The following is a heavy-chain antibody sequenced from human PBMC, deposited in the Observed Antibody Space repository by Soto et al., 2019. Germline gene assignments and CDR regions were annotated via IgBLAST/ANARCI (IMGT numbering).Heavy chain of an antibody. D-gene: IGHD3-9*01. CDR1: GGTFSSYA. Sequence: QVQLVQSGAEVKKPGSSVKVSCKASGGTFSSYAISWVRQAPGQGLEWMGGIIPIFGTANYAQKFQGRVTITADESTSTAYMELSRLRSEDTAVYYCARETYYDILTGYYLFDYWGQGTLVTVSS. CDR2: IIPIFGTA. J-gene: IGHJ4*02. V-gene: IGHV1-69*01. CDR3: ARETYYDILTGYYLFDY.